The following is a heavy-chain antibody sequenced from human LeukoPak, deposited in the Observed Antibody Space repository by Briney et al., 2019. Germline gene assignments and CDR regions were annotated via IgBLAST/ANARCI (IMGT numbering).Heavy chain of an antibody. V-gene: IGHV1-8*02. CDR1: GGTFISYA. CDR3: ARGYNDAFDI. CDR2: MNPNSGNT. J-gene: IGHJ3*02. D-gene: IGHD1-14*01. Sequence: GASVKVSCKASGGTFISYAISWVRQAPGQGLEWMGWMNPNSGNTGYAQKFQGRVTMTRNTSISTAYMELSSLRSEDTAVYYCARGYNDAFDIWGQGTMVTVSS.